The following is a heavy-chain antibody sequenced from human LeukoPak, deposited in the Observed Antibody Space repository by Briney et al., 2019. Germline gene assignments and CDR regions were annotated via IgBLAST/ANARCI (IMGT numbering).Heavy chain of an antibody. Sequence: GGSLRLSCAASGFTFSSFGMHWVRQAPGKGLEWVAVISYDGGNKYYADSVKGRFTISRDNSKNTLYLQMNSLRAEDTAVYYCAKDSESGITMVRGVSLDYWGQGTLVTVSS. CDR2: ISYDGGNK. CDR1: GFTFSSFG. D-gene: IGHD3-10*01. V-gene: IGHV3-30*18. J-gene: IGHJ4*02. CDR3: AKDSESGITMVRGVSLDY.